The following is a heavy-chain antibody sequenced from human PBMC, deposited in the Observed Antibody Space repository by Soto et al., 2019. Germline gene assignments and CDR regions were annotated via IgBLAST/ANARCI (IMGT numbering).Heavy chain of an antibody. V-gene: IGHV3-7*04. Sequence: EVQLVESGGDLVRPGGSLRLSCAASGFTFKDYSMTWMRQAPGRGPEWVANIKRDGLEKYYAESVRGRFVISRDDAKKSLYLQLNSVRVEDTAVYYCARHTWWHFDWGQGTLVTVSS. J-gene: IGHJ4*02. CDR3: ARHTWWHFD. CDR2: IKRDGLEK. CDR1: GFTFKDYS. D-gene: IGHD2-8*02.